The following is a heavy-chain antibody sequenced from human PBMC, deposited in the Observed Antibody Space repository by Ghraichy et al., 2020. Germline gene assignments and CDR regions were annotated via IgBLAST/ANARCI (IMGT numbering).Heavy chain of an antibody. CDR1: GFTFSDYY. CDR2: ITNSGSIT. J-gene: IGHJ4*02. D-gene: IGHD4-11*01. Sequence: GGSLRLSCAASGFTFSDYYMSWIRQAPGKGLEWVSYITNSGSITHYADSVKGRFTISRDNAKNSLYLQMNSLRAEDTAVYYCARDFHYSNYDWGQGTLVTVSS. CDR3: ARDFHYSNYD. V-gene: IGHV3-11*01.